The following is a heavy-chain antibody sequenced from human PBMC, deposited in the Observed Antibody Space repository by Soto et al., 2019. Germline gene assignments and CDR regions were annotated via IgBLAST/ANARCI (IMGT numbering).Heavy chain of an antibody. Sequence: SETLSLTCAVSGGSISSSNWWSWVRQPPGKGLEWIGEIYHSGSTNYNPSLKSRVTISVDKSKNQFSLKLSSVTAEDTAVYYCAKDLGYSYGYGSDYWGQGTLVTVSS. V-gene: IGHV4-4*02. J-gene: IGHJ4*02. CDR3: AKDLGYSYGYGSDY. D-gene: IGHD5-18*01. CDR1: GGSISSSNW. CDR2: IYHSGST.